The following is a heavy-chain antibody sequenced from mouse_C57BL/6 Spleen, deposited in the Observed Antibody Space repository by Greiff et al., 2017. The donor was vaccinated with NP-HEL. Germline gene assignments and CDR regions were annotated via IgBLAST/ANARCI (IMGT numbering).Heavy chain of an antibody. Sequence: EVQLQQSGPELVKPGASVKISCKASGYSFTDYNMNWVKQSNGKSLEWIGVINPNYGTTSYNQKFKGKATLTVDQSSSTAYMQLNRLTSEDAAVYYCAREGNYDYDGRFAYWGQGTLVTVSS. CDR1: GYSFTDYN. D-gene: IGHD2-4*01. CDR3: AREGNYDYDGRFAY. CDR2: INPNYGTT. J-gene: IGHJ3*01. V-gene: IGHV1-39*01.